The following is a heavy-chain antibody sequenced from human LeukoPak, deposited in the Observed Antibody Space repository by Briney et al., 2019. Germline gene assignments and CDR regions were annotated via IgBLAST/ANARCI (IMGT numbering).Heavy chain of an antibody. CDR1: GGSISSYY. D-gene: IGHD3-10*01. CDR3: AGTRMVRGVIIKWGYFDY. Sequence: SETLSLTCTVSGGSISSYYRSWIRQPPGKGLEWIGYIYTSGSTNYNPSLKSRVTISVDTSKNQFSLKLSSVTAADTAVYYCAGTRMVRGVIIKWGYFDYWGQGTLVTVSS. V-gene: IGHV4-4*09. J-gene: IGHJ4*02. CDR2: IYTSGST.